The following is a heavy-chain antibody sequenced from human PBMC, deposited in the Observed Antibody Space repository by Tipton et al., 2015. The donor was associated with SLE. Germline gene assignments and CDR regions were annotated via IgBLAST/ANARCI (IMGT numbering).Heavy chain of an antibody. CDR3: AKARSTVTPYDAFDV. Sequence: QLVQSGGGVVQPGGSLRLSCAASGFTFTSYAMSWVRQAPAKGLQWVSGISGSGATTYYADSVKGRFTISRDNSKNTLFLEMNSLRAEDTAVYYCAKARSTVTPYDAFDVWGQGTMVTVSS. J-gene: IGHJ3*01. V-gene: IGHV3-23*04. CDR2: ISGSGATT. CDR1: GFTFTSYA. D-gene: IGHD4-17*01.